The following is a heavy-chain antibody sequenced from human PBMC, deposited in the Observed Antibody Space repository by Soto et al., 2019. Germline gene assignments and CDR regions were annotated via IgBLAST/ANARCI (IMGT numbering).Heavy chain of an antibody. J-gene: IGHJ1*01. CDR1: GFTFSSYA. CDR3: AKPLAAPAAGSFQH. Sequence: EVQLLESGGGLVQPGGSLRLSCAASGFTFSSYAMTWVRQAPGKGLEWVSAISGSGGSPYYANSVTGRFTISRDNSKNTLYLQMNNLRAEDTAVYYCAKPLAAPAAGSFQHWGQGTLVTVSS. D-gene: IGHD6-13*01. V-gene: IGHV3-23*01. CDR2: ISGSGGSP.